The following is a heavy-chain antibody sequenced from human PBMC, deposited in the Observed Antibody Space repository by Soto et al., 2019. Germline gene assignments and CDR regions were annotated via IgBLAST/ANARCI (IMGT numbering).Heavy chain of an antibody. CDR2: IKSKTDGGTT. CDR3: TTDMLDVYGDYEESDAFDI. V-gene: IGHV3-15*07. CDR1: GFTFSNAW. Sequence: EVQLVESGGGLVKPGVSLRLSCAASGFTFSNAWMNWVRQAPGKGLEWVGRIKSKTDGGTTDYAAPVKGRFTISRDDSKNTLYLQINSLKTEYTAVYYCTTDMLDVYGDYEESDAFDIWGQGTMVTVSS. D-gene: IGHD4-17*01. J-gene: IGHJ3*02.